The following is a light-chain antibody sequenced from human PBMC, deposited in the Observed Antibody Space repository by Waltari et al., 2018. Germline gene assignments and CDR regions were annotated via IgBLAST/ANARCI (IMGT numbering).Light chain of an antibody. CDR3: QQYGSSPPWT. Sequence: EIVLTQSPGTLSLSPGERGTLSCRATQTVSSSNLAWYQQKPGQAPRLLIYGASSRATGIPDRFSGSGSGTDFTLTISRVEPEDFAVYYCQQYGSSPPWTFGQGTKVEIK. CDR2: GAS. V-gene: IGKV3-20*01. J-gene: IGKJ1*01. CDR1: QTVSSSN.